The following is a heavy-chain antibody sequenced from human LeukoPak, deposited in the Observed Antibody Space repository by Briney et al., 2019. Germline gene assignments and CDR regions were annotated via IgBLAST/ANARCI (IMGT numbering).Heavy chain of an antibody. CDR1: GFTVSSNY. CDR3: ARAGGLRWSFDY. D-gene: IGHD4-23*01. J-gene: IGHJ4*02. Sequence: GGSLRLSCAASGFTVSSNYMSWVRQAPGKGLERVSVIYSGGSTYYADSVKGRFTISRDNSKNTLYLQMNSLRAEDTAVYYCARAGGLRWSFDYWGQGTLVTVSS. CDR2: IYSGGST. V-gene: IGHV3-53*01.